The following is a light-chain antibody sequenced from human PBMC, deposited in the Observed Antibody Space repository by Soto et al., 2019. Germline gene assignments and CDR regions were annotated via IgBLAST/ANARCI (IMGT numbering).Light chain of an antibody. CDR2: VAS. Sequence: EIVLTQSPGTLSLSPGERATLSCRASQSVSSSYLAWYQQKPGQAPRLLIYVASSRATGIPVRFSGSGSGTDFTLTISRLEPEDFAVYYCQQYGRSPFTFGPGTKVDIK. J-gene: IGKJ3*01. V-gene: IGKV3-20*01. CDR3: QQYGRSPFT. CDR1: QSVSSSY.